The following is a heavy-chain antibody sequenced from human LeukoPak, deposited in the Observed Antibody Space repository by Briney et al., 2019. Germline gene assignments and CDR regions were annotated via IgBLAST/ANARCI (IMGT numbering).Heavy chain of an antibody. CDR3: ARAPHYTVTTVDYFDY. CDR2: MNPNSGNT. V-gene: IGHV1-8*01. D-gene: IGHD4-17*01. Sequence: ASVKVSCKASGYTFTSYDINWVRQATGQGLEWMGWMNPNSGNTGYAQKFQGRVTMTRDTSLSTAYMELSSLRSEDTAVYYCARAPHYTVTTVDYFDYWGQGTLVTVSS. CDR1: GYTFTSYD. J-gene: IGHJ4*02.